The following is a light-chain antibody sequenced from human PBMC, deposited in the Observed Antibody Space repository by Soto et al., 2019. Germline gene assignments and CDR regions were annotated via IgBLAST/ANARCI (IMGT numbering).Light chain of an antibody. CDR3: SSYTSTTNIYV. J-gene: IGLJ1*01. CDR1: SSDVGGYNY. Sequence: QSALTQPPSASGSPGQSVTISCTGTSSDVGGYNYVSWYQQHPGKAPKLMIYEVKYRPSGISDRFSASKSGNTASLTISGLQAEDEAEYFCSSYTSTTNIYVFGSGTKLTVL. CDR2: EVK. V-gene: IGLV2-14*01.